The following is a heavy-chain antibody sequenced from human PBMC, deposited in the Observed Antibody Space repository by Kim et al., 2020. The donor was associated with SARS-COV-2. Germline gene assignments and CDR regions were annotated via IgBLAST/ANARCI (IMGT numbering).Heavy chain of an antibody. J-gene: IGHJ3*02. V-gene: IGHV4-31*02. Sequence: NPSLQSRVTISVDTSKNQFSLKLSSVTAADPAGYYCATEGIAVATDAFDIWGQGTMVTVSS. D-gene: IGHD6-19*01. CDR3: ATEGIAVATDAFDI.